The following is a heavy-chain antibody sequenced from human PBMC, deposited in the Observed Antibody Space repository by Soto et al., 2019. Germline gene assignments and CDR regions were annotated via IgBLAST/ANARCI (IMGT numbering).Heavy chain of an antibody. D-gene: IGHD4-17*01. CDR1: GGTFSSYA. CDR2: TIPIFGTA. CDR3: ARAPDYGGNFDY. J-gene: IGHJ4*02. Sequence: SVKVSCKASGGTFSSYAISWVRQAPGQGLEWMGGTIPIFGTANYAQKFQGRVTITADESTSTAYMELSSLRSEDTAVYYCARAPDYGGNFDYWGQGTLVTVSS. V-gene: IGHV1-69*13.